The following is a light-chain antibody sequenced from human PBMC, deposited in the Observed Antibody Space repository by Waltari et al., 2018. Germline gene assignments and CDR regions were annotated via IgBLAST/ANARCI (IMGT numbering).Light chain of an antibody. CDR1: SSNIGSNT. CDR2: SNN. CDR3: AAWDDSLNGVV. V-gene: IGLV1-44*01. J-gene: IGLJ2*01. Sequence: SGTPGQRVPISCSGSSSNIGSNTVNWYQQLPGTAPKLLIYSNNQRPSGVPDRFSGSKSGTSASLAISGLQSEDEADYYCAAWDDSLNGVVFGGGTKLTVL.